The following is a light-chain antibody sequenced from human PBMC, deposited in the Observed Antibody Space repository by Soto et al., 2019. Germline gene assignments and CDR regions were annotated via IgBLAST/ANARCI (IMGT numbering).Light chain of an antibody. Sequence: QSVLTQPASVSGSPGQSITISCTGTSSDVGGNHVSWYQQHPGKAPRLIIYDVSNRPSGISNRFSGSKSDNTASLTISGLQADDEADYYCSSHPSSSRYVLGSGTKFTVL. J-gene: IGLJ1*01. CDR2: DVS. CDR3: SSHPSSSRYV. V-gene: IGLV2-14*01. CDR1: SSDVGGNH.